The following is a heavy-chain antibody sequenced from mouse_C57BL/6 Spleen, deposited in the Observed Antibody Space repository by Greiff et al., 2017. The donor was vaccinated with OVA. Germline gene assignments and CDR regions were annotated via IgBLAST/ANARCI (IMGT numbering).Heavy chain of an antibody. D-gene: IGHD2-1*01. Sequence: VQLQQSGPELVKPGASVKISCKASGYSFTGYYMHWVKQSHGNILDWIGYIYPSNGVSSYTQKFKGKATLTVDKSSSTAYMELRSLTSEDSAVYYCAVTIYYGNYWDFDVWGTGTTVTVSS. V-gene: IGHV1-31*01. CDR1: GYSFTGYY. CDR2: IYPSNGVS. CDR3: AVTIYYGNYWDFDV. J-gene: IGHJ1*03.